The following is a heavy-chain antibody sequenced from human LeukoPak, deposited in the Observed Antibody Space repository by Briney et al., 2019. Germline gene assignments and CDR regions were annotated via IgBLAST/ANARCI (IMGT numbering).Heavy chain of an antibody. CDR1: GFTFSSYS. Sequence: GGSLRLSCAASGFTFSSYSMNWVRQAPGKGLEWVSSISGSSSYIYYADSVKGRFTISRDNAKNSLYLQMNSLRAEDTAVYYCARDGYDFWSGYSNDAFDIWGQGTMVTVSS. CDR2: ISGSSSYI. CDR3: ARDGYDFWSGYSNDAFDI. D-gene: IGHD3-3*01. J-gene: IGHJ3*02. V-gene: IGHV3-21*01.